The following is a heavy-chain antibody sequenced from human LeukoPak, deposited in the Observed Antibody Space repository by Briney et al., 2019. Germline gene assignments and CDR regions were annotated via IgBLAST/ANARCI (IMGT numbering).Heavy chain of an antibody. V-gene: IGHV2-5*01. D-gene: IGHD3-10*01. J-gene: IGHJ5*02. Sequence: SGPTLVKPTQALTLTCTFSGFSLSTSGVGVGWIRQPPGKALEWLAVIYWNDDKRYSPVLKSRLTITKDTSKNQVVLTMTNMDPVDTATYYCAHRGDITMVRGVSPIRGWFDPWGQGTLVTVSS. CDR1: GFSLSTSGVG. CDR3: AHRGDITMVRGVSPIRGWFDP. CDR2: IYWNDDK.